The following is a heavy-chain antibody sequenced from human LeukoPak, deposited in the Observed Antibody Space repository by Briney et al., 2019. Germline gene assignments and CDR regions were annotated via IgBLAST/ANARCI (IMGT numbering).Heavy chain of an antibody. D-gene: IGHD1-1*01. CDR1: GYTFTSNG. Sequence: ASVKVSCKASGYTFTSNGFTWVRQAPGQGLEWMGWISADSANTNYAQNLQGIVTMTADTSTSTDYMELRSLRSADTDVYYCATTTTGWFAPWGQETLVTVSS. J-gene: IGHJ5*02. V-gene: IGHV1-18*01. CDR3: ATTTTGWFAP. CDR2: ISADSANT.